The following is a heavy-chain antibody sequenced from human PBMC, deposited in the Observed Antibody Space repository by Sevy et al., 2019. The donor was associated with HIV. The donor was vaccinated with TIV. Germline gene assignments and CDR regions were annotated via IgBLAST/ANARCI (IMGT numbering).Heavy chain of an antibody. CDR3: TRDTEVCFQY. J-gene: IGHJ1*01. Sequence: GGSLRLSCAASGFTFSKSWMSWVRQAPGKGLEWVGRIKSKTDGGKKDYAARVKGRFTISRDDSKNTLSVQMNSLKIEDTGVYYCTRDTEVCFQYWGQGTLVTVSS. CDR1: GFTFSKSW. D-gene: IGHD5-18*01. V-gene: IGHV3-15*01. CDR2: IKSKTDGGKK.